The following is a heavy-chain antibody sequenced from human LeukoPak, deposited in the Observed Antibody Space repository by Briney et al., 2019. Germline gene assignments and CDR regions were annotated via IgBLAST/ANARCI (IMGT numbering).Heavy chain of an antibody. CDR2: ISAYNGNT. Sequence: ASVKVSCKASGYTFTSYGISWVRQAPGQGLEWMGWISAYNGNTNYAQKLQGRVTMTTDTSTSTAYMELRSLRSDDTAVYYCARGRGYYDSSGYYYEGDAFDIWGQGTMVTVSS. CDR1: GYTFTSYG. CDR3: ARGRGYYDSSGYYYEGDAFDI. J-gene: IGHJ3*02. D-gene: IGHD3-22*01. V-gene: IGHV1-18*01.